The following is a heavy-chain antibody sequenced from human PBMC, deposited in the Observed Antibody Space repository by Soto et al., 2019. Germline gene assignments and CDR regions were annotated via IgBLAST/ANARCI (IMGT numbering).Heavy chain of an antibody. V-gene: IGHV4-34*01. Sequence: QVQLQQWGAGLLKPSETLSLTCAVYGGSFSGYYWSWIRQPPGKGLEWIGEINHSGSTNYNPSLKSRVTISVDTSKNQFSLKLSSVTAADTAVYYCARRQGIAARFYNDYWGQGTLVTVSS. CDR1: GGSFSGYY. J-gene: IGHJ4*02. CDR3: ARRQGIAARFYNDY. D-gene: IGHD6-6*01. CDR2: INHSGST.